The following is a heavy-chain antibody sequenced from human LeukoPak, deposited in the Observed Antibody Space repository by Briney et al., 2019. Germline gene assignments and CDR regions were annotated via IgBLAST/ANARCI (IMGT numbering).Heavy chain of an antibody. Sequence: GASVKVSRKASGYTFTSYYMHWVRQAPGQGLEWMGIINPSGGSTSYAQKFQGRVTMTRDTSTSTVYMELSSLRSEDTAVYYCARVSDYDILTGYPFDYWGQGTLVTVSS. CDR1: GYTFTSYY. J-gene: IGHJ4*02. CDR3: ARVSDYDILTGYPFDY. V-gene: IGHV1-46*01. D-gene: IGHD3-9*01. CDR2: INPSGGST.